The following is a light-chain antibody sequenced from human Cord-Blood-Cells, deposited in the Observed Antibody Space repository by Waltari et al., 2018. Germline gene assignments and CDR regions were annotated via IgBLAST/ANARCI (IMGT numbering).Light chain of an antibody. CDR2: SNN. Sequence: QSVLTQPPSASGPPGQRVTIPCSGSSSNIGSNPVNWYQQPPGTAPKLLIYSNNQRPAGVPDRFSGSKSGTSASLAISGLQSEDEADYYCAAWDDSLNGPVFGGGTKLTVL. V-gene: IGLV1-44*01. CDR1: SSNIGSNP. J-gene: IGLJ3*02. CDR3: AAWDDSLNGPV.